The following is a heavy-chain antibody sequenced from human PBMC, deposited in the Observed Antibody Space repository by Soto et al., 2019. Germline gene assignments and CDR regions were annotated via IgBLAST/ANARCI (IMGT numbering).Heavy chain of an antibody. V-gene: IGHV3-33*01. J-gene: IGHJ4*02. CDR3: VRARRCSSSCYPLEY. CDR2: VWYDGSNQ. D-gene: IGHD2-2*01. Sequence: PGGSLRLSCSASGFSFSSHGMHWVRQAPGKGLEWVAVVWYDGSNQFYTDSVKGRFTISRDNSNNALYLQMNSLRVDDTAVYYCVRARRCSSSCYPLEYWGQGTLVTVSS. CDR1: GFSFSSHG.